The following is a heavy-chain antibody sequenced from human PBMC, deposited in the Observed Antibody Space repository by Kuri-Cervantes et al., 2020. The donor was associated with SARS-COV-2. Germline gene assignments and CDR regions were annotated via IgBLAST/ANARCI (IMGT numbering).Heavy chain of an antibody. D-gene: IGHD6-13*01. CDR1: GFTFDDYA. V-gene: IGHV3-9*03. CDR2: ISWNSDSI. CDR3: AKGIAAAGVGAFDI. J-gene: IGHJ3*02. Sequence: SLKISCAASGFTFDDYAMHWVRQAPGKGLEWVSGISWNSDSIGYADSVKGRFTISRDNAKNSLYLQMNSLRAEDMALYYCAKGIAAAGVGAFDIWGQGTMVTVSS.